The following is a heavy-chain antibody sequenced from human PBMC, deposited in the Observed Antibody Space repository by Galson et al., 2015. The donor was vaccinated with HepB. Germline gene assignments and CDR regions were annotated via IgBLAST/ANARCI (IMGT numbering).Heavy chain of an antibody. Sequence: SLRLSCAVSGFTFSDHYMDWVRQAPGEGLEWVGRSRNKLHSYSTEYGTSVKGRFTISRDFSKNSLLLQMNSLKTEDTAVYYCVRGYNGFDSWGQGTLVTVTS. D-gene: IGHD5-24*01. J-gene: IGHJ5*01. CDR3: VRGYNGFDS. CDR2: SRNKLHSYST. V-gene: IGHV3-72*01. CDR1: GFTFSDHY.